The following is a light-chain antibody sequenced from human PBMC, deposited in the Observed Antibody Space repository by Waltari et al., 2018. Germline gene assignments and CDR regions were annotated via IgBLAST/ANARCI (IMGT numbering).Light chain of an antibody. CDR2: GNT. CDR3: QSYDRSLSGGYV. J-gene: IGLJ1*01. Sequence: QSVLTQPPSVSGAPGQRVTISCTGSSSNIGAGYDVHWYQQLPGTAPKLLIYGNTKRPSGVPARVSGTKSGTSASLAITGLQAEDEADYYCQSYDRSLSGGYVFGPGTWVTVL. CDR1: SSNIGAGYD. V-gene: IGLV1-40*01.